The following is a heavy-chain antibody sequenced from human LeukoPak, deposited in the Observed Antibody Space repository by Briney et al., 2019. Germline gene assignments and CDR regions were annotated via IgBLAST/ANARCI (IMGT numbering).Heavy chain of an antibody. CDR1: GFNFSSYW. CDR3: ASLCSTSCYSSSDY. Sequence: GGSLRLSCAASGFNFSSYWMNWVRQAPGKGLEWVSYISSSGSTIYYADSVKGRFTISRDNAKNSLYLQMNSLRAEDTAVYYCASLCSTSCYSSSDYWGQGTLVTVSS. J-gene: IGHJ4*02. D-gene: IGHD2-2*02. V-gene: IGHV3-48*03. CDR2: ISSSGSTI.